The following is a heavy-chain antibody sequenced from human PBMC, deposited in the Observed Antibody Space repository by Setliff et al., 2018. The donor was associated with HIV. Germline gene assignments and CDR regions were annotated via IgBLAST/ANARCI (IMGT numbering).Heavy chain of an antibody. J-gene: IGHJ4*02. V-gene: IGHV1-2*02. CDR3: ARDYYDSSAYIFFPVLHDY. CDR1: GYTFTGYY. CDR2: INPNNCGT. D-gene: IGHD3-22*01. Sequence: GASVKVSCKASGYTFTGYYMQWVRQAPGQGLEWMGWINPNNCGTNYAQKFQGRVTMTRDTSISTAYMELSRLRSDYTAVYYCARDYYDSSAYIFFPVLHDYWGQGPLLTVSS.